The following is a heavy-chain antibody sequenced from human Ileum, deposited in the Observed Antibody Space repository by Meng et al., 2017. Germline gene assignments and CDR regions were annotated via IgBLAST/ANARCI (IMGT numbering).Heavy chain of an antibody. J-gene: IGHJ4*02. CDR1: GWSFSGYY. Sequence: QGQLQESVAGLLTPSEPLSLTGAVDGWSFSGYYWSWIRQPPEKGLEWIGEIHHSGSTNYNPSLKSRVTTSVDTSKNQFSLKLTSVTAADTAVYYCARGAWLVRGVIISSFDYWGQGALVTVSS. V-gene: IGHV4-34*01. CDR2: IHHSGST. D-gene: IGHD3-10*01. CDR3: ARGAWLVRGVIISSFDY.